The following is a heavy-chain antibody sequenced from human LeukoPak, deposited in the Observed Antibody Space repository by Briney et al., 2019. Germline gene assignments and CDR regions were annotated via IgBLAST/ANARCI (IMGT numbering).Heavy chain of an antibody. Sequence: PGGSLRLSCAASGFTVSSNYMSWVRQAPGKGLEWVSVIYSGGSTYYADSVKGRFTISRDNSKNTLYLQMNSLRAEDTAVYYCASAPYNWNDGGYFDYWGQGTLVTVSS. CDR1: GFTVSSNY. CDR3: ASAPYNWNDGGYFDY. V-gene: IGHV3-53*01. CDR2: IYSGGST. D-gene: IGHD1-20*01. J-gene: IGHJ4*02.